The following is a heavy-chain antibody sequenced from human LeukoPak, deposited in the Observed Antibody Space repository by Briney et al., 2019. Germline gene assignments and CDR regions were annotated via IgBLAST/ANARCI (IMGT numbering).Heavy chain of an antibody. CDR3: ARDTHYDSSDY. Sequence: GGSLRLSCAASGFTVSSNYMSWVRQAPGKGLEWVSVIYSGGSTYYADSVKGRFTISRDNSKNTLYLQMNSLRAEDTAVYYCARDTHYDSSDYWGQGTLVTVSS. D-gene: IGHD3-22*01. CDR2: IYSGGST. CDR1: GFTVSSNY. V-gene: IGHV3-53*01. J-gene: IGHJ4*02.